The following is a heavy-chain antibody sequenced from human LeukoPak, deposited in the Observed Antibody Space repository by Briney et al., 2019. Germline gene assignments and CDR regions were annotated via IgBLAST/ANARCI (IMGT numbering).Heavy chain of an antibody. CDR2: ISYDGNNK. D-gene: IGHD6-25*01. J-gene: IGHJ4*02. V-gene: IGHV3-30*18. Sequence: GGSLRLSCAASGFTFSGYGMHWVRQAPGKGLEWAAVISYDGNNKYYVDSVKGRFTISRDNSKNTMSLQMNSLRVEDTAVYYCAKDPRVEAAAPDYWGQGTLVTVSP. CDR1: GFTFSGYG. CDR3: AKDPRVEAAAPDY.